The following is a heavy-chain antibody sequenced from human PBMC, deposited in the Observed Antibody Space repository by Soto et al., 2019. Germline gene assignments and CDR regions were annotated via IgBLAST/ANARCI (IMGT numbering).Heavy chain of an antibody. Sequence: QVQLQQSGPGLVKPSETLSLTCSVSSGPTSSHNWGWIRQTPGRGLEWNGYVSSTGGTSYNPSLNSQVTISADTSTNHISLTLTSVTAADTAVYYCVRQGIGNLRGLVDVWGQGTTVRVSS. V-gene: IGHV4-59*08. J-gene: IGHJ6*02. CDR2: VSSTGGT. CDR1: SGPTSSHN. D-gene: IGHD1-1*01. CDR3: VRQGIGNLRGLVDV.